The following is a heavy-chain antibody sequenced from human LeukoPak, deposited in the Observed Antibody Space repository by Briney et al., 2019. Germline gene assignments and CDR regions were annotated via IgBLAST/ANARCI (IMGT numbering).Heavy chain of an antibody. D-gene: IGHD4-17*01. Sequence: SVKVFCKTSGGTFNNSAISWVRQAPGQGLKWLGGILPLFGTAGYAQKFQGRVTITKDESTRTVYLELTSLTSDDTAVYYCARDVHGDYGSGWFDPWGQGTLVSVSS. V-gene: IGHV1-69*05. CDR1: GGTFNNSA. CDR3: ARDVHGDYGSGWFDP. CDR2: ILPLFGTA. J-gene: IGHJ5*02.